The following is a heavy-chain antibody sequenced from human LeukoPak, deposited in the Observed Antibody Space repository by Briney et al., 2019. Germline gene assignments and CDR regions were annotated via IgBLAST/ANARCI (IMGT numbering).Heavy chain of an antibody. J-gene: IGHJ6*02. D-gene: IGHD3-10*01. CDR3: ARAGYYGSGEMDPYYYYGMDV. Sequence: SETLSLTCTVSGYSISSGYYWGWIRQPPGKGLEWIGSIYHSGSTYYNPSLKSRVTISVDTSKNQFSLKLSSVTAADTAVYYCARAGYYGSGEMDPYYYYGMDVWGQGTTVTVSS. V-gene: IGHV4-38-2*02. CDR1: GYSISSGYY. CDR2: IYHSGST.